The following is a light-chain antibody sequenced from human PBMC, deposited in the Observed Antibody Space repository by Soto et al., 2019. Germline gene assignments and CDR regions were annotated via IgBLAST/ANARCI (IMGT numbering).Light chain of an antibody. CDR1: SSNIGSNT. V-gene: IGLV1-44*01. CDR2: NHN. J-gene: IGLJ2*01. Sequence: QPVLTQPPSASGTPGQRVTISCSGSSSNIGSNTVNWYQQLPGTAPKLLIYNHNDRPSGVPDRFSGSKSGTSASLAISGLQSEDEADYYCAVWDDSLSGVVFGGGTKLTVL. CDR3: AVWDDSLSGVV.